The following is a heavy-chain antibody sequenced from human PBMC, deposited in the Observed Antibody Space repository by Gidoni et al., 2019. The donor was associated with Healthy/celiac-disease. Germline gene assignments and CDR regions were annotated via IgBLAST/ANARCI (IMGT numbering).Heavy chain of an antibody. J-gene: IGHJ5*02. CDR2: INPSGGST. CDR1: GYTFTSYY. D-gene: IGHD3-3*01. CDR3: ARSALRFCFDP. Sequence: QVQLVQSGAEVKKPGASVKVSCKASGYTFTSYYMHWVRQAPGQGLEWMGIINPSGGSTSYAQKFQGRVTMTRDTSTSTVYMELSSRRSEDTAVYYCARSALRFCFDPWGQGTLVTVSS. V-gene: IGHV1-46*01.